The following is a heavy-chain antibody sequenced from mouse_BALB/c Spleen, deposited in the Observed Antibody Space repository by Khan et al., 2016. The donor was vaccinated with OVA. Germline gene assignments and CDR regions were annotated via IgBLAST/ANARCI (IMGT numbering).Heavy chain of an antibody. CDR1: GYSITSDYA. Sequence: EVQLVESGPGLVKPSQSLSLTCTVTGYSITSDYAWNWIRQFPGNKLEWMGYISYSGSANYNPSLKSRISITRDTSENQFFLQLNSVTTEDSATXYSARRYYYGHWYFDVWGAGTTVTVSS. D-gene: IGHD1-1*01. CDR2: ISYSGSA. V-gene: IGHV3-2*02. CDR3: ARRYYYGHWYFDV. J-gene: IGHJ1*01.